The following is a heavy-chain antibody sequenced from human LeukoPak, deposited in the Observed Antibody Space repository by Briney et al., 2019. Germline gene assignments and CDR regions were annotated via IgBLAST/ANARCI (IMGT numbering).Heavy chain of an antibody. J-gene: IGHJ4*02. CDR1: GFTFSSYG. CDR3: AKDDHYGSGSFPTDY. D-gene: IGHD3-10*01. V-gene: IGHV3-30*18. CDR2: ISYDGSDK. Sequence: GGSLRLSCAASGFTFSSYGMHWVRQAPGKGLEWVAVISYDGSDKYYADSVKGRFTISRDNSKNTLYLQRNSLRAEDTAVYYCAKDDHYGSGSFPTDYWGQGTLVTVSS.